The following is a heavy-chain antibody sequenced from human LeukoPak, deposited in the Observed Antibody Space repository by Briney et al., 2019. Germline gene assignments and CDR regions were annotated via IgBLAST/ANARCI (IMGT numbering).Heavy chain of an antibody. V-gene: IGHV3-21*01. Sequence: KPGGSLRLSCAASGFTFSSYSMNWVRQAPGKGLEWVSSISSSGGYIYYADSVKGRFTISRDNTKNSLYLQTNSRTDETTAEYYCARRKGEYYFDYWGQGTLVTVSS. J-gene: IGHJ4*02. CDR1: GFTFSSYS. D-gene: IGHD3-16*01. CDR2: ISSSGGYI. CDR3: ARRKGEYYFDY.